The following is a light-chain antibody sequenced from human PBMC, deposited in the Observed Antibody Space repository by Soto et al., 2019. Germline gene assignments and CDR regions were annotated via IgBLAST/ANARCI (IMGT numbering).Light chain of an antibody. CDR2: EGS. CDR3: CSYAGSYV. V-gene: IGLV2-23*01. CDR1: SSDVGSYNL. J-gene: IGLJ1*01. Sequence: QSVLTQPASVSGSPGQSITISCTGTSSDVGSYNLVSWYQQHPGKAPKLMIYEGSKRPSGVSNRFSGSKSGNTASLTISGLQAEDEADYYCCSYAGSYVFGIGTKLTVL.